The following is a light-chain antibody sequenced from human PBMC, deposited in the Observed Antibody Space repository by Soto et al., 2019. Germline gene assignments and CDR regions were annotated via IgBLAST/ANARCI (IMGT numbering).Light chain of an antibody. CDR3: SAYTTGSSRI. CDR1: SSDIGAYNF. Sequence: QSAVTQPASVSGSPGQSITISCTGTSSDIGAYNFISWYQQHPGKAPKLMICDVSNRPSGVSNRFSGSKSGNTASLTISGLQAEDEADYYCSAYTTGSSRIFGGGTQLTVL. J-gene: IGLJ2*01. CDR2: DVS. V-gene: IGLV2-14*01.